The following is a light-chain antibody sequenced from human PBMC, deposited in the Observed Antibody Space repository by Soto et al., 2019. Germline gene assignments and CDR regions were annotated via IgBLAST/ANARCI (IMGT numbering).Light chain of an antibody. CDR3: HQFGDYPQT. CDR2: GTS. J-gene: IGKJ1*01. Sequence: EIVLTQSPGTLSLSPGARATLSCRASQSLSVSYMAWYQQRPGQAPRLLIYGTSTRAAGVPDRFSGSGSGTDFTLAISRLEPEDFAVYYCHQFGDYPQTFGQGTKVEI. CDR1: QSLSVSY. V-gene: IGKV3-20*01.